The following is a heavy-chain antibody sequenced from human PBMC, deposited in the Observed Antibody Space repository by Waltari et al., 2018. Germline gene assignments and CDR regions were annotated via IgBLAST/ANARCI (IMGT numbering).Heavy chain of an antibody. Sequence: EVQLVQSGAEVGKPGESLKISCKASGFTLTDYWVGWVRQMPGKGLEWMGIVNLGDSNTRYSPSCQGQSTISADRSISTAYLHWNSLKASDTAMYYCARRSGEYGQLFDPWSQGTLVTVSS. CDR3: ARRSGEYGQLFDP. CDR2: VNLGDSNT. CDR1: GFTLTDYW. V-gene: IGHV5-51*03. D-gene: IGHD4-17*01. J-gene: IGHJ5*02.